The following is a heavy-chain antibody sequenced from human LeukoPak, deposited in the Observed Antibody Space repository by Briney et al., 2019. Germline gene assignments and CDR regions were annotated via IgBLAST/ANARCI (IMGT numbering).Heavy chain of an antibody. Sequence: SETLSLTCTVSGVSISSASYYWSWIRQPPGKGLEWIGEIYHSGSTNYNPSLKSRVTISVDKSKNQFSLKLSSVTAADTAVYYCARLHYYDSSVTLVLDYWGQGTLVTVSS. J-gene: IGHJ4*02. CDR3: ARLHYYDSSVTLVLDY. CDR2: IYHSGST. V-gene: IGHV4-39*07. CDR1: GVSISSASYY. D-gene: IGHD3-22*01.